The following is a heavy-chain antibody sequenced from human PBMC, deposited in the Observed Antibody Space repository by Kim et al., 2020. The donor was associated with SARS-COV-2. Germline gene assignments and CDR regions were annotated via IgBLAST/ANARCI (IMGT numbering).Heavy chain of an antibody. CDR3: ARDAKVVVVAATYYYYGMEV. Sequence: SETLSLTCTVSGGSISSGGYYWSWIRQHPWKGLEWIGYIYYSGSTYYNPSLKSRVTISVDTSKNQFSLKLSSVTAADTAVYYCARDAKVVVVAATYYYYGMEVWGDVITVTVS. D-gene: IGHD2-15*01. J-gene: IGHJ6*02. CDR1: GGSISSGGYY. CDR2: IYYSGST. V-gene: IGHV4-31*03.